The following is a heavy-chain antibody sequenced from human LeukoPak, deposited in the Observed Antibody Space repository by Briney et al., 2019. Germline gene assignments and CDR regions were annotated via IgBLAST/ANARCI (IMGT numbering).Heavy chain of an antibody. CDR1: GGSFSGYY. J-gene: IGHJ4*02. V-gene: IGHV4-34*01. D-gene: IGHD5-18*01. Sequence: SETLSLTCAVYGGSFSGYYWSWIRQPPGKGLEWIGEINHSGSTNYNPSLKSRVTISVDTSKNQFSLKLSSVTAADTAVYYCARHLRLRRSSPVGAIDYWGQGTLVTVSS. CDR2: INHSGST. CDR3: ARHLRLRRSSPVGAIDY.